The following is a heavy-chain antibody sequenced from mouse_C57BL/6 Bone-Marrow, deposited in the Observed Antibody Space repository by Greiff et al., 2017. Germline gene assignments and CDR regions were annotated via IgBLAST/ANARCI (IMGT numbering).Heavy chain of an antibody. D-gene: IGHD1-1*01. CDR1: GYTFTSYW. V-gene: IGHV1-69*01. CDR2: IDPSDSYT. Sequence: QVQLQQPGAELVMPGASVKLSCKASGYTFTSYWMHWVKQRPGQGLEWIGEIDPSDSYTNYNQKFKGKSTLTVDKSSSTAYMQLSSLTSEDSAVYYCARSPITTVVEDWYFVVWGTGTTVTVSS. J-gene: IGHJ1*03. CDR3: ARSPITTVVEDWYFVV.